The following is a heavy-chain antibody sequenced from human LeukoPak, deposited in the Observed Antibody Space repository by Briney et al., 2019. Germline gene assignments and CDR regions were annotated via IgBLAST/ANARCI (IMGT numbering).Heavy chain of an antibody. J-gene: IGHJ4*02. CDR3: ARSYGSGSYHPPFFDY. CDR2: INPDSGGT. CDR1: GYMFTGYY. V-gene: IGHV1-2*02. Sequence: ASVKVSCKASGYMFTGYYIHWLRQAPGQGLEWMGCINPDSGGTKYAQKFQGSVTMTRDTSISTAYMELSSLRSEDMAVYYCARSYGSGSYHPPFFDYWGQGTLVTVSS. D-gene: IGHD3-10*01.